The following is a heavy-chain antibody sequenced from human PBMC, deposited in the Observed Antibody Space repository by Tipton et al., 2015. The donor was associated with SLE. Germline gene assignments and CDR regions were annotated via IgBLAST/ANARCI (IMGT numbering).Heavy chain of an antibody. V-gene: IGHV3-49*04. CDR1: GFTFDDYP. Sequence: SLRLSCTTSGFTFDDYPINWVRQAPGKGLEWVGFIRGNAYGGTGEYAASVRGRFIISRDDSTRIAYLQMNSLRTEDTAVYYCTREVEAYGDYVYGGEGTLVTVSS. CDR2: IRGNAYGGTG. CDR3: TREVEAYGDYVY. J-gene: IGHJ4*02. D-gene: IGHD4-17*01.